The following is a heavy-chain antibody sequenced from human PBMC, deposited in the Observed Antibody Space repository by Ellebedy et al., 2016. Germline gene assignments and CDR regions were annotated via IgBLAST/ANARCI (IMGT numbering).Heavy chain of an antibody. V-gene: IGHV3-30-3*01. CDR2: ISYDGSQK. J-gene: IGHJ4*02. CDR1: GFTFTSYA. D-gene: IGHD3-22*01. CDR3: ARSLYSGGYLLFDF. Sequence: GGSLRLSCAASGFTFTSYAMHWVRQAPGKGLEWVAVISYDGSQKFYADSVKGRFTISREDSKNTLYLQMNSLRAEDTAVYYCARSLYSGGYLLFDFWGQGTLVTVSS.